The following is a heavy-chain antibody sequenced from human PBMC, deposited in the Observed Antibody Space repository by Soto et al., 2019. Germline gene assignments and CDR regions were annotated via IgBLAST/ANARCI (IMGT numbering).Heavy chain of an antibody. CDR1: GGTFSSYA. J-gene: IGHJ4*02. Sequence: SVKVSCKASGGTFSSYAISWVRQAPGQGLEWMGGIIPIFGTANYAAPVKGRFTISRDDSKNTLYLQMNSLKTEDTAVYYCTTDPPNYYGSGRIDYWGQGTLVTVSS. CDR2: IIPIFGTA. V-gene: IGHV1-69*05. D-gene: IGHD3-10*01. CDR3: TTDPPNYYGSGRIDY.